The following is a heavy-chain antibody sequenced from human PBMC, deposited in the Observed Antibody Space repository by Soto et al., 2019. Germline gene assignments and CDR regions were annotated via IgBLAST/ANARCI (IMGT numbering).Heavy chain of an antibody. D-gene: IGHD6-25*01. V-gene: IGHV3-30*03. CDR1: GFTFSNYG. CDR3: ARGGTYGMDV. CDR2: ILYGGTKE. J-gene: IGHJ6*02. Sequence: PGGSLRLSCAASGFTFSNYGMHWVRQAPGKGLEWVAVILYGGTKEYYSDSVKGRFTISRDNSKDRLYLQMSSLRREDTGVYFCARGGTYGMDVWGQGTTVTV.